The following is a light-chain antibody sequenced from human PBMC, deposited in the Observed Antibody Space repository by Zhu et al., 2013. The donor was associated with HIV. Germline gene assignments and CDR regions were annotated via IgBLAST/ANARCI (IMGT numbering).Light chain of an antibody. Sequence: EIVLTQSPGTLSLSPGERATLSCRASQSVTSDLAWYQQKPGQAPRLLIYAASTRATDVPARFSGSGSGTDFTLSITRLEPEDLAVYYCQQYGSSPLTFGGGTTLELK. J-gene: IGKJ4*01. CDR3: QQYGSSPLT. V-gene: IGKV3-20*01. CDR1: QSVTSD. CDR2: AAS.